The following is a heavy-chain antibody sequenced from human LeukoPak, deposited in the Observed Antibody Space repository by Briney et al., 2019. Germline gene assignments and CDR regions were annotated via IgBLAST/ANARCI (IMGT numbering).Heavy chain of an antibody. D-gene: IGHD3-10*01. CDR2: INNVASHI. Sequence: GGSLRLSCAASGFSISSSAMNWVRQAPGKGLEWVSSINNVASHIYYAGSVRGRFTISRDNAKNSVYLQMNSLRAEDTAVYYCARDYDGSGSYSPWGQGTLVTVSS. CDR3: ARDYDGSGSYSP. J-gene: IGHJ5*02. CDR1: GFSISSSA. V-gene: IGHV3-21*01.